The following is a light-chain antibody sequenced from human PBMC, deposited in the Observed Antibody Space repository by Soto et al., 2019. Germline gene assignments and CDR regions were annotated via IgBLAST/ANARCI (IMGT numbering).Light chain of an antibody. J-gene: IGLJ3*02. Sequence: QSVLTQPASVSGSPGQSITISCTGTSSDVGSYNLVSWYQQHPGKAPKLMIYEGSKRPSGVSNRFSGSKSGNTASLTISGLQADYEAYYYCCSYPGSSRLFGGGTKVTVL. V-gene: IGLV2-23*01. CDR3: CSYPGSSRL. CDR1: SSDVGSYNL. CDR2: EGS.